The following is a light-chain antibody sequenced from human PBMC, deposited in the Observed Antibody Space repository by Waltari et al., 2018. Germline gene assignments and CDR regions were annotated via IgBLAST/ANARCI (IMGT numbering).Light chain of an antibody. CDR2: GAS. Sequence: EIVLTQSPGTMSLSPGERGTLSCRASQSVSRFLAWYQQIPGQPPRLLIYGASTRATGIPDRFSVSGSRTAFSLTISRLEPEDFAVYYCQKYDRLPATFGQGTKVEIK. CDR3: QKYDRLPAT. CDR1: QSVSRF. V-gene: IGKV3-20*01. J-gene: IGKJ1*01.